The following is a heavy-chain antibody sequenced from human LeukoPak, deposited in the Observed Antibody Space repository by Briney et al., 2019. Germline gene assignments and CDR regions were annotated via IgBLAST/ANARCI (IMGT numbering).Heavy chain of an antibody. CDR3: ARGTKTGYTGYDWNY. Sequence: SETLSLTCTVSGGSISSYYWSWIRQPPGKGLEWIGYIYYSGSTSYNPSLKSRVTISVDTSSNQFSLMLSSVTAADTAVYYCARGTKTGYTGYDWNYWGQRSLVTVSS. V-gene: IGHV4-59*01. D-gene: IGHD5-12*01. CDR1: GGSISSYY. CDR2: IYYSGST. J-gene: IGHJ4*02.